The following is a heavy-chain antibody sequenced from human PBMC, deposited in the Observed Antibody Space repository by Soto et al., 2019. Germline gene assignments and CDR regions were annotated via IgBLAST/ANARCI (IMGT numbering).Heavy chain of an antibody. CDR2: ISGGGGNT. V-gene: IGHV3-23*01. Sequence: EVQLLESGGGLVQPGGSLRLSCAASGFTFSSYAMSWFLQTPGKGLEWVSGISGGGGNTYYADSVTGRFTISRDNSRNTLYLQMNSLRAADTAIYYCAKDRGAGGRFSGIAVAGIPSWGQGTLVTVSS. CDR1: GFTFSSYA. CDR3: AKDRGAGGRFSGIAVAGIPS. J-gene: IGHJ5*02. D-gene: IGHD6-19*01.